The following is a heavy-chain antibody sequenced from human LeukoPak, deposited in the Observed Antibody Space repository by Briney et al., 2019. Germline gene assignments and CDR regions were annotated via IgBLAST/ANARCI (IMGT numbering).Heavy chain of an antibody. Sequence: GGSLRLSCAASGFTFDDYAMHWVRHAPGKGLEWVSGISWNSGSIGYADSVKGRFTISRDNAKNSLYLQMNSLRAEDTALYYCAKDIRAAAGGYYYYGMDVWGQGTTVTVSS. D-gene: IGHD6-13*01. CDR3: AKDIRAAAGGYYYYGMDV. J-gene: IGHJ6*02. CDR2: ISWNSGSI. V-gene: IGHV3-9*01. CDR1: GFTFDDYA.